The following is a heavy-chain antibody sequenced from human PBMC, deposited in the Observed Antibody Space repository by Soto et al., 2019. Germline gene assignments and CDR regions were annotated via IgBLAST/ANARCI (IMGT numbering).Heavy chain of an antibody. J-gene: IGHJ5*01. Sequence: GGSLRLSCAASGFIFSSYALSWVRQAPGKGLEWVSAISGSGTTTYYADSVKGRFTFSRDNSKNMLYLQMNSLRAEDTAVYYCARDYCFDSWGQGTQVTVSS. CDR2: ISGSGTTT. CDR3: ARDYCFDS. V-gene: IGHV3-23*01. CDR1: GFIFSSYA. D-gene: IGHD2-15*01.